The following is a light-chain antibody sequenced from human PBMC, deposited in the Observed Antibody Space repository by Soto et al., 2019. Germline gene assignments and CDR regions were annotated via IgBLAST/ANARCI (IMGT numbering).Light chain of an antibody. V-gene: IGLV2-14*01. J-gene: IGLJ3*02. CDR1: SSDVGGYNY. CDR2: DVN. CDR3: SSYPSSSTVV. Sequence: QSALTQPASVSGSPGQSITISCTGTSSDVGGYNYVSWYQQHPGKAPKLMIYDVNNRPSGVSNRFSGSKSGNTASLTISGLQAEDEADYYCSSYPSSSTVVFGGGTKVTVL.